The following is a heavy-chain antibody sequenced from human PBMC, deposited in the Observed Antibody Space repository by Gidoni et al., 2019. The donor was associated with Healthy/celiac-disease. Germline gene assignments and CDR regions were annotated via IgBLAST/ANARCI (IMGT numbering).Heavy chain of an antibody. J-gene: IGHJ4*02. CDR3: AKDLVTIFGVALETPHLQ. V-gene: IGHV3-23*01. CDR2: ISGSGGST. D-gene: IGHD3-3*01. Sequence: EVQLLESGGGLVQPGGSLRLSCAASGFTFRSYAMSWVRQAPGKGLGWGSAISGSGGSTYYADSVKGRFTISRDNSKNTLYLQMNSLRAEDTAVYYCAKDLVTIFGVALETPHLQWGQGTLVTVSS. CDR1: GFTFRSYA.